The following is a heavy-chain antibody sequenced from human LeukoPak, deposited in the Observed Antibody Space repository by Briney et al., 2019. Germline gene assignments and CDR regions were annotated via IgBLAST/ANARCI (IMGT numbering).Heavy chain of an antibody. J-gene: IGHJ6*04. V-gene: IGHV4-59*08. Sequence: SETLSLTCTVSGGSISTYFWSWIRQPPGKGLEWIGYIYYSGSTNYNPSLKSRVTISLDTSKNQFSLKLSSVTAADTAVYYCAATLLLWFGELRDVWGKGTTVTISS. CDR3: AATLLLWFGELRDV. CDR1: GGSISTYF. CDR2: IYYSGST. D-gene: IGHD3-10*01.